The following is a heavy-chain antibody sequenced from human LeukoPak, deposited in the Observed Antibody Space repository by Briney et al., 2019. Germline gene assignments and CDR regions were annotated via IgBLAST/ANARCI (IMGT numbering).Heavy chain of an antibody. CDR3: ARDSPSTWGGAFDI. Sequence: SETLSLTCSVSGGSMSSSAYYWSWIRQPPGKGLEWIGYIYYSGSTNYNPSLKSRVTISVDTSKNQFSLKLSSVTAADTAVYYCARDSPSTWGGAFDIWGQGTMVTVSS. CDR1: GGSMSSSAYY. J-gene: IGHJ3*02. CDR2: IYYSGST. V-gene: IGHV4-61*08. D-gene: IGHD2-2*01.